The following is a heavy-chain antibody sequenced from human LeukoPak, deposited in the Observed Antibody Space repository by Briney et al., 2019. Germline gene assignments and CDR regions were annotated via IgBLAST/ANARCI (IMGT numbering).Heavy chain of an antibody. Sequence: GSLRLSCAASGFTFSSYVMNWVRQAPGKGLEWVAGISASGGIIDYTDSVKSRFTISRDSSKNTLSLQMNSLGAEDTAVYFCAGSGAGEDYFHYWGQGSLVTVSS. J-gene: IGHJ4*02. CDR3: AGSGAGEDYFHY. CDR2: ISASGGII. D-gene: IGHD3-10*01. V-gene: IGHV3-23*01. CDR1: GFTFSSYV.